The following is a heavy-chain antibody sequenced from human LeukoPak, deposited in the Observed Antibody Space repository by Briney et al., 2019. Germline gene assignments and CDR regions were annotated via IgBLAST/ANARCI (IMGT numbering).Heavy chain of an antibody. CDR2: IYYSGST. CDR3: ARGGLFGDYVNY. V-gene: IGHV4-30-4*08. Sequence: SETLSLTCTVSGGSITSGDYYWSWIRQPPGKGLEWIGYIYYSGSTYYNPSLKSRATISVDTSKNQFSLKLSSVTAADTAVYYCARGGLFGDYVNYWGQGTLVTVSS. D-gene: IGHD4-17*01. J-gene: IGHJ4*02. CDR1: GGSITSGDYY.